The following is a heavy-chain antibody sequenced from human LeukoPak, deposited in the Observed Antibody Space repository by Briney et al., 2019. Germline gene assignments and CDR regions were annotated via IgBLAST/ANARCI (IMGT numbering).Heavy chain of an antibody. J-gene: IGHJ2*01. CDR2: ITSGGVNT. Sequence: GGSLRLSCAASGFTFSSYTMNWVRQAPGKGLEWVSSITSGGVNTYYATSVKGRFTISRDNAKNSLFLQMNSLRAEDTAVYYCARDFGYFDLWGRGTLVTVSP. V-gene: IGHV3-21*01. CDR1: GFTFSSYT. D-gene: IGHD3-3*01. CDR3: ARDFGYFDL.